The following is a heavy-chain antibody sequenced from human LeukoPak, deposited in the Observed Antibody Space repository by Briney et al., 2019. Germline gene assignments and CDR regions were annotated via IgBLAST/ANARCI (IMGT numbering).Heavy chain of an antibody. V-gene: IGHV4-39*07. CDR2: VYYSGGT. D-gene: IGHD3-22*01. CDR1: GGSVSTIDYY. Sequence: SETLSLTCTVSGGSVSTIDYYWGWIRQPPGKGLEWIGSVYYSGGTYYNAPLKSRVTISVDTSKNQFSLKLSAVTAADTAVYYCARDGRVDDSSGYYFWGQGTLVTVSS. CDR3: ARDGRVDDSSGYYF. J-gene: IGHJ4*02.